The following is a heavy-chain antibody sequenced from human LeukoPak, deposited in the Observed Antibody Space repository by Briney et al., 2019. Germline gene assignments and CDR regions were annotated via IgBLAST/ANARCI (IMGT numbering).Heavy chain of an antibody. J-gene: IGHJ4*02. CDR1: GYTLTELS. CDR3: ATAPTAPPLIWFGELSLY. D-gene: IGHD3-10*01. Sequence: ASVKVSCKVSGYTLTELSMHWVRQAPGKGLEWMGGFDPEDGETIYAQKFQGRVTMTEDTSTDTAYMELSSLRSEDTAVYYCATAPTAPPLIWFGELSLYWGQGTLVTASS. V-gene: IGHV1-24*01. CDR2: FDPEDGET.